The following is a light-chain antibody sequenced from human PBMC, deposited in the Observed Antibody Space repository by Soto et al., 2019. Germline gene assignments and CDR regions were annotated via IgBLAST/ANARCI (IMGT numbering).Light chain of an antibody. CDR1: QSINIY. CDR3: QQSYRSPYT. J-gene: IGKJ2*01. V-gene: IGKV1-39*01. Sequence: IRMTQSPSSLSASVGDSVTVTCRASQSINIYLNWYQQKPGKAPTLLIYGASSLQSGVPSRFTDGGSRTDFTLTISSLQPEDFATYYCQQSYRSPYTFGQGTKLEIK. CDR2: GAS.